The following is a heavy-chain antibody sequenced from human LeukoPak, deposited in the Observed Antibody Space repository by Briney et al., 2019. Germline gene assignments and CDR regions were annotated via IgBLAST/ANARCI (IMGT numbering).Heavy chain of an antibody. V-gene: IGHV3-23*01. Sequence: GGSLRLSCAASGFTFSSYAMSWVRQAPGKGLEWVSAISGSGGSTYYADSVKGRFTISRDNSKNTLYLQMNSLRAEDTAVYYCAKGFYCSGGSCPLDYWGQGTLVTVSS. D-gene: IGHD2-15*01. CDR2: ISGSGGST. CDR3: AKGFYCSGGSCPLDY. CDR1: GFTFSSYA. J-gene: IGHJ4*02.